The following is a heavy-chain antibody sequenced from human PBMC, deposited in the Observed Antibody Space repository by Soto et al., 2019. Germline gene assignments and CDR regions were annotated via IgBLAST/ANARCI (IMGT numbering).Heavy chain of an antibody. CDR1: GYAFSSYW. D-gene: IGHD2-15*01. CDR3: AKFCSGGSCYGIDY. J-gene: IGHJ4*02. V-gene: IGHV5-51*01. Sequence: GESLKISCQGSGYAFSSYWIAWVRQMPGKGLEWMGISYPGDSDTRYSPSFQGQVTSSVDKSITTAYLEMNSLRAEDTAVYYCAKFCSGGSCYGIDYWGQGTLVTVSS. CDR2: SYPGDSDT.